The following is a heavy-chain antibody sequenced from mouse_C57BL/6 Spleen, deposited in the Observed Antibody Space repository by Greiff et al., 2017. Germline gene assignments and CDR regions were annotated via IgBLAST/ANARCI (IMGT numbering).Heavy chain of an antibody. CDR3: ARNSLHGSSYDYAMEY. Sequence: QVQLQQSGPGLVQPSQSLSITCTVSGFSLTSYGVHWVRQSPGKGLEWLGVIWSGGSTDYNAAFISRLSISKDNSKSQVFFKMYRLQADDTALYYCARNSLHGSSYDYAMEYWGQETSVTVSS. J-gene: IGHJ4*01. D-gene: IGHD1-1*01. CDR1: GFSLTSYG. CDR2: IWSGGST. V-gene: IGHV2-2*01.